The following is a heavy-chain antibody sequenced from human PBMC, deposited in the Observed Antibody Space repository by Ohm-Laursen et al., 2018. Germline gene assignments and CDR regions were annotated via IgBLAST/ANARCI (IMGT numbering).Heavy chain of an antibody. Sequence: SLRLSRAASGFTFSSYAMSWVRQAPGKGLEWVSAISGSGGSTYYADSVKGRFTISRDNSKNTLYLQMNSLRAEDTAVYYCANFWDDSSGYQGAFDIWGQGTMVTVSS. D-gene: IGHD3-22*01. CDR2: ISGSGGST. V-gene: IGHV3-23*01. CDR1: GFTFSSYA. CDR3: ANFWDDSSGYQGAFDI. J-gene: IGHJ3*02.